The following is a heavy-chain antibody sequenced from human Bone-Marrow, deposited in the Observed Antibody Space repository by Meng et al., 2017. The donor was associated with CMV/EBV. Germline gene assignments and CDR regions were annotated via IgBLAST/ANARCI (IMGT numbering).Heavy chain of an antibody. D-gene: IGHD2-2*01. CDR1: GFTFSSYS. J-gene: IGHJ6*02. V-gene: IGHV3-21*01. CDR2: ISSSSSYI. Sequence: GESLKISCAASGFTFSSYSMNWVRQAPGKGLEWVSSISSSSSYIYYADSVKGRFTISRDKAKNSLYLQMNSLRAEDTAGYYCARGLTPSWGYYYGMDVWGQGTTFTVSS. CDR3: ARGLTPSWGYYYGMDV.